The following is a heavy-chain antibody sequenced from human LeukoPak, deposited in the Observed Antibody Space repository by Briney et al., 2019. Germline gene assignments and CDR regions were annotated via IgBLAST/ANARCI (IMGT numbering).Heavy chain of an antibody. CDR3: ARVRYDSSGYPFDY. D-gene: IGHD3-22*01. CDR1: GFTFIDYY. CDR2: ISTNSNYT. J-gene: IGHJ4*02. Sequence: GGSLRLSCAASGFTFIDYYMTWLRQAPGKGLEWVSYISTNSNYTNYADSVKGRFTISRDNAKNSLYLQMNSLRAEDTAVYYCARVRYDSSGYPFDYWGQGTLVTVSS. V-gene: IGHV3-11*06.